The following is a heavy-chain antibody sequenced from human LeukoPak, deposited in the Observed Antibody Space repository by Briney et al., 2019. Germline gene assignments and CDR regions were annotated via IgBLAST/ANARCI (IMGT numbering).Heavy chain of an antibody. D-gene: IGHD3-22*01. J-gene: IGHJ4*02. CDR3: AKIFTESSSYFSEY. CDR1: GVSISTSY. V-gene: IGHV4-59*01. CDR2: IYSSGST. Sequence: SETLSLTCTVSGVSISTSYWSWIRQPPGKGLEWIGYIYSSGSTNYNPSLKSRITISVDTSKNQFSLKLSSVTAADTAVYYCAKIFTESSSYFSEYWGQGTLVTVSS.